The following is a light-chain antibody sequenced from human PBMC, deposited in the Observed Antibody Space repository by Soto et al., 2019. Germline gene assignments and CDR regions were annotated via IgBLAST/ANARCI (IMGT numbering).Light chain of an antibody. Sequence: ETLLTQSPATLSVSPGERATLSCRASQSVRDNLAWYQQKPGQAPRLLIYGASTRAPGIPDRFSGSGFGTVFRLPISSLQSEDFAVYYCQQHNDWPPSTFGQGTKLEIK. V-gene: IGKV3-15*01. CDR1: QSVRDN. CDR3: QQHNDWPPST. CDR2: GAS. J-gene: IGKJ2*01.